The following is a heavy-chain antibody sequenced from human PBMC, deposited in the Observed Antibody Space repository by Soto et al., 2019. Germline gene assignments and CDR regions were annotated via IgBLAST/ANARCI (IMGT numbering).Heavy chain of an antibody. CDR2: ISWDGGST. V-gene: IGHV3-43*01. D-gene: IGHD3-22*01. CDR3: AKDMGRHYYDSSGYYPIDY. J-gene: IGHJ4*02. Sequence: GGSLRLSCAASGFTFDDYTRHWVRQAPGKGLEWVSLISWDGGSTYYADSVKGRFTISRDNSKNSLYLQMNSLGTEDTALYYCAKDMGRHYYDSSGYYPIDYWGQGTLVTVSS. CDR1: GFTFDDYT.